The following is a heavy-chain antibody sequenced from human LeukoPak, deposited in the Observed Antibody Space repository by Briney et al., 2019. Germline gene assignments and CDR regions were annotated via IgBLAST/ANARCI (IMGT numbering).Heavy chain of an antibody. CDR2: IYSDRST. J-gene: IGHJ4*02. D-gene: IGHD2-15*01. V-gene: IGHV3-53*01. CDR3: ARDSAFSSYSY. Sequence: QPGGSLRLSCVASGFTVSDSYMSWVRQAPGKGLEWVSIIYSDRSTYYAASVKGRFTISRDDSKNTLLLQMDSLRAEDTAIYYCARDSAFSSYSYWGQGALVTVSS. CDR1: GFTVSDSY.